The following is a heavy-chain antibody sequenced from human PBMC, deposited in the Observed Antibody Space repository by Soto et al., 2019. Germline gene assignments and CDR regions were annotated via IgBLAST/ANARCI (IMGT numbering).Heavy chain of an antibody. CDR2: INRKADGETT. J-gene: IGHJ4*02. Sequence: GGSLRLSCAASGFTFNNAWMSWVRQAPGKGLEWVGRINRKADGETTDYAAPVKGRFTISRDDSESTLYLQMNSLKSEDTAVYYCTTEPLGYCSRTTCYDYFDFWGQGTMVTVSS. D-gene: IGHD2-2*01. V-gene: IGHV3-15*01. CDR3: TTEPLGYCSRTTCYDYFDF. CDR1: GFTFNNAW.